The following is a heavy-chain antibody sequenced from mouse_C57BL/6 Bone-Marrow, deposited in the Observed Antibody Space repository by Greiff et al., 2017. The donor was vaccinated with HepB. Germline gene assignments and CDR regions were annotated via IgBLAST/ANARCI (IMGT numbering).Heavy chain of an antibody. Sequence: EVKLVESGGGLVQPGGSLKLSCAASGFTFSDYGMAWVRQAPRKGPEWVAFISNLAYSIYYADTVTGRFTISRENAKNTLYLEMSSLRSEDTAMYYGARRSGTTVVAHWYFDVWGTGTTVTVSS. V-gene: IGHV5-15*04. CDR2: ISNLAYSI. D-gene: IGHD1-1*01. J-gene: IGHJ1*03. CDR1: GFTFSDYG. CDR3: ARRSGTTVVAHWYFDV.